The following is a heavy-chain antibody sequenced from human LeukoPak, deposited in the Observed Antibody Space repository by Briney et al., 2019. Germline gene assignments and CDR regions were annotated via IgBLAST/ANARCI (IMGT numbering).Heavy chain of an antibody. D-gene: IGHD6-6*01. Sequence: GGSLRLSCVASGFVFRNYWMSWVRQAPGKGLEWVANIKPDGTEKYYVDSLKGRFTISRDNTKNSLYLQMSSLRVEDTAVYYCARGGNSSWDYWGQGALVTVSS. J-gene: IGHJ4*02. CDR2: IKPDGTEK. V-gene: IGHV3-7*01. CDR1: GFVFRNYW. CDR3: ARGGNSSWDY.